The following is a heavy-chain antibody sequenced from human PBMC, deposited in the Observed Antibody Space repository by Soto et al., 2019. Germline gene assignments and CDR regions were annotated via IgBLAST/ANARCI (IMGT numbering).Heavy chain of an antibody. Sequence: QVLLVESGGGVVQPGRSLRLSCAASESIFRGHGMHWVRQAPGKGLEWVAIIRCDGSNINYADFVRGRFTISRDNFKKMLYLEMNSARVEDKAVYYCEIDGVGATTFWGDLDYWGQVTLVTVS. CDR3: EIDGVGATTFWGDLDY. V-gene: IGHV3-33*03. D-gene: IGHD1-26*01. CDR1: ESIFRGHG. J-gene: IGHJ4*02. CDR2: IRCDGSNI.